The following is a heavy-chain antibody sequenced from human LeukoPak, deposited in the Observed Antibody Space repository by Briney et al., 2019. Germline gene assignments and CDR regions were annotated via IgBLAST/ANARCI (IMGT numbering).Heavy chain of an antibody. CDR2: ISSGGGST. V-gene: IGHV3-23*01. D-gene: IGHD6-19*01. CDR3: GKGHGSGWYPFPQDE. CDR1: GFAFYIYV. J-gene: IGHJ1*01. Sequence: GGSLRLSCAPSGFAFYIYVMNCVRQAPGEGLEWGSAISSGGGSTFYADSVRGRFTVSRDNSRNTLYLEMNSLRGEDTAVYYCGKGHGSGWYPFPQDEWGQGKLVTVSS.